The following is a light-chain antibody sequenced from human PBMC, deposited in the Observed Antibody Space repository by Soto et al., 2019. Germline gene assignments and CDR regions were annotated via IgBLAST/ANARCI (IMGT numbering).Light chain of an antibody. CDR3: QQYKSFSLT. Sequence: DIQMTQSPSTLSASVGDRVTITCRASQSISSWLAWYQQKPGKAPKLLIYKASSLESGVPSRFSGSGSGTEFTLTISSLQPDDFEIYYCQQYKSFSLTFGGETKVESK. J-gene: IGKJ4*01. CDR2: KAS. CDR1: QSISSW. V-gene: IGKV1-5*03.